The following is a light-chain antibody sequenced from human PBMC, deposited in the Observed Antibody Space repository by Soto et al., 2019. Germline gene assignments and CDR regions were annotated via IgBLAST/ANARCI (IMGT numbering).Light chain of an antibody. Sequence: QMTQSPSSLSASVGEKIIITCRASRDVGSDVSWYQQKPGQAPKLLISAASSLQSGVPSRFSGSGSGTDFTLTISSLQPEDFATYYCQQSYTTPPLTFGGGTKVEIK. CDR2: AAS. J-gene: IGKJ4*01. CDR3: QQSYTTPPLT. V-gene: IGKV1-39*01. CDR1: RDVGSD.